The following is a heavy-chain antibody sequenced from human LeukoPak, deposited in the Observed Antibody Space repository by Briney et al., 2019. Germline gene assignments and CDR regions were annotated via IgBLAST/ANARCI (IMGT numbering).Heavy chain of an antibody. J-gene: IGHJ4*02. CDR2: INAGNGDT. D-gene: IGHD3-3*01. CDR1: GYTFTNYA. Sequence: GASVKVSCKASGYTFTNYAVNWLRQAPGQRLEWMGWINAGNGDTKFSQNYQARVTITRDASASTADMELSSRTSEDTDVYFCARGLWSAHRREYYFDSWGQGTLVTVSS. V-gene: IGHV1-3*01. CDR3: ARGLWSAHRREYYFDS.